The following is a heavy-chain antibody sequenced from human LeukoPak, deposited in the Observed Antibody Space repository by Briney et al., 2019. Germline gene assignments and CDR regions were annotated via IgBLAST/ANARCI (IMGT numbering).Heavy chain of an antibody. CDR1: GLSLSNARMG. J-gene: IGHJ4*02. CDR2: LYRDDDR. Sequence: SGPVLVKPTETLTLPCTVSGLSLSNARMGVSWIRQPPGRALEWLALLYRDDDRRYSPSLKSRLTLTKDTSKNQVVLTMTNMDPMDTATYFCAHRKNYYDSSVFDNWGQGTLVTVSS. V-gene: IGHV2-5*08. CDR3: AHRKNYYDSSVFDN. D-gene: IGHD3-22*01.